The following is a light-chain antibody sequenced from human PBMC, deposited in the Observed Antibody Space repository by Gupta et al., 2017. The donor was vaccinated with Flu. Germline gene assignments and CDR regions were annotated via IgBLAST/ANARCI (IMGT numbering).Light chain of an antibody. J-gene: IGLJ2*01. Sequence: QSALTQPASLPGPPGQSITISCTGTNSDIGGYNYVSWYQQHPGKAPKLVIFEVNNRPSGVSNRFSGSKSGNTASLTISGLQAEDEAHYYCSSYTGSTTLFGGGTKLTVL. V-gene: IGLV2-14*01. CDR1: NSDIGGYNY. CDR3: SSYTGSTTL. CDR2: EVN.